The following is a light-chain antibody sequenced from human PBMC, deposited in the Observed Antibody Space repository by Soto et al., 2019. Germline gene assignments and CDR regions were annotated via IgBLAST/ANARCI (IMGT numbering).Light chain of an antibody. CDR2: EVT. CDR1: SSDVGAHNY. J-gene: IGLJ2*01. Sequence: QSALTQPASVSGSPGQSSTISCTGTSSDVGAHNYVSWYQQHPGKAPKLIVFEVTNRPSGVSDRFSGSKSGTTASLTISGLQAEDEADYYCCSFTTSSTWIFGGGTKLTVL. CDR3: CSFTTSSTWI. V-gene: IGLV2-14*01.